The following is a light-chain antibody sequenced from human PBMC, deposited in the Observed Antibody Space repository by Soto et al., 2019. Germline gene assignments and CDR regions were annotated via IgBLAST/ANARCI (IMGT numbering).Light chain of an antibody. J-gene: IGKJ1*01. Sequence: EIVMTQSPATLSVSPGERATLSCTASQSVSSNLAWYQQKPGQAPRLLIYGASTKATGIPARFSGSGSGTEFTLTISSLQSEDFALYYCQQYKNWPQTFGEGTKVDIK. CDR1: QSVSSN. CDR3: QQYKNWPQT. V-gene: IGKV3-15*01. CDR2: GAS.